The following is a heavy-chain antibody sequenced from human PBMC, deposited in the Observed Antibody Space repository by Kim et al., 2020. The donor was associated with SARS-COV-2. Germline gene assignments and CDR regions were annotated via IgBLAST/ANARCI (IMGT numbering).Heavy chain of an antibody. CDR3: ARESWGALAAAATGWFDP. CDR1: GFTFSSYS. D-gene: IGHD6-13*01. CDR2: ISSSSSTI. V-gene: IGHV3-48*02. J-gene: IGHJ5*02. Sequence: GGSLRLSCAASGFTFSSYSMNWVRQAPGKGLEWVSYISSSSSTIYYADSVKGRFTISRDNAKNSLYLQMNSLRDEDTAVYYCARESWGALAAAATGWFDPWGQGALVTVSS.